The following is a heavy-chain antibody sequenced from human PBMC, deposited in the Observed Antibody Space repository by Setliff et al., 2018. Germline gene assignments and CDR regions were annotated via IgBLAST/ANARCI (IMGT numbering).Heavy chain of an antibody. Sequence: SGGSLRLSCAASGFTFSDYYMNWIRQAPGKGLEWVSYISAGGSRLDYADSVKGRFTISRDNAKNSLYLDMNSLRAEDTAVYYCARYRGMATLTSQYYYYIDVWGKGTTVTVSS. D-gene: IGHD4-17*01. CDR3: ARYRGMATLTSQYYYYIDV. CDR2: ISAGGSRL. CDR1: GFTFSDYY. V-gene: IGHV3-11*04. J-gene: IGHJ6*03.